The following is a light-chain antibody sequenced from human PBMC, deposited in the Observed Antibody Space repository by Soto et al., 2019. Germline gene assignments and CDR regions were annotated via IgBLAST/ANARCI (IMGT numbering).Light chain of an antibody. Sequence: EIVMTQSPATLYVSPGERVTLSCRDIQSVSSNLAWYPQTPGQAPRILIYGASTRATGIPARVSRSGAGTECTRTISSLQSGDVDVDDCQQYNNWTRTFGRGTQVDI. CDR3: QQYNNWTRT. J-gene: IGKJ1*01. CDR2: GAS. V-gene: IGKV3-15*01. CDR1: QSVSSN.